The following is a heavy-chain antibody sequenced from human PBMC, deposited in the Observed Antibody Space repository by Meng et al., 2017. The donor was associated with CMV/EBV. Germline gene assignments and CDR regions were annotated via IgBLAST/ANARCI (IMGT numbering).Heavy chain of an antibody. CDR1: GGSFSGYY. Sequence: QVPLQLWGAGLLKPSETLSLTCAVYGGSFSGYYWSWIRQPPGKGLEWIGEINHSGSTNYNPSLKSRVTISVDTSKNQFSLKLSSVTAADTAVYYCARGVGATGKADYWGQGTLVTVSS. D-gene: IGHD1-26*01. V-gene: IGHV4-34*01. J-gene: IGHJ4*02. CDR2: INHSGST. CDR3: ARGVGATGKADY.